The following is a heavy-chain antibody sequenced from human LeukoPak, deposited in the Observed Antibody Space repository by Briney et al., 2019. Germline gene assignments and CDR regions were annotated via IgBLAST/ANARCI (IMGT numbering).Heavy chain of an antibody. V-gene: IGHV3-74*01. J-gene: IGHJ2*01. CDR1: GFTFGSTW. D-gene: IGHD2/OR15-2a*01. CDR2: ITSDGSST. CDR3: ARDWYYAIDF. Sequence: GGSLRLSCAASGFTFGSTWMHWVRQAPGKGLVWVSRITSDGSSTIYADSVKGRFTISRDNAKNTLYLQMNSLRAEDTAVYYCARDWYYAIDFWGRGALVTVSS.